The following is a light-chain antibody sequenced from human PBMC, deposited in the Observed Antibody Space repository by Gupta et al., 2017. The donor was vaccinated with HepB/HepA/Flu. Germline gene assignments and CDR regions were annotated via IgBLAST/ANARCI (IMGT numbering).Light chain of an antibody. CDR1: QGISSY. Sequence: DIQLTQSPSFLSASVGDRVTITCRASQGISSYLAWYQQKPGKAPKLLIYAASTLQSGVPSRFSGSGYGTEFTLTISSLQPEDFATYYGQQLNSYPLFGGGTKVEIK. J-gene: IGKJ4*01. V-gene: IGKV1-9*01. CDR3: QQLNSYPL. CDR2: AAS.